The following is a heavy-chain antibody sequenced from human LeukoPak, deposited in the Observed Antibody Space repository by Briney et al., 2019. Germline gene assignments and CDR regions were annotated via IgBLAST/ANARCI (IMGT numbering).Heavy chain of an antibody. J-gene: IGHJ4*02. Sequence: GGSLRLSCAASGFTFSSYGMHWVRQAPGKGLEWVAVIWYDGSNKYYADSVKGRFTISRDNSKNTLYLQMNSLRAEDTAVYYCARDIGAAGTRTLSDCWGQGTLVTVSS. CDR3: ARDIGAAGTRTLSDC. V-gene: IGHV3-33*01. CDR1: GFTFSSYG. CDR2: IWYDGSNK. D-gene: IGHD6-13*01.